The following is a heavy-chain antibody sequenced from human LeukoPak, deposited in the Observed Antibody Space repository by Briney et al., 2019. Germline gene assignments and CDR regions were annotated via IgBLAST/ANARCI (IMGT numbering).Heavy chain of an antibody. CDR2: AAYSGNS. V-gene: IGHV4-59*01. CDR1: GDSINNYY. Sequence: SETLSLTCTVSGDSINNYYWSWLRQTPGEGLEWIGFAAYSGNSNYNPSLESRVTISIDTSKNQFSLKLNSVTAADTAMYYCARVVRGAVTFNRFDPWGQGTLVTVSS. CDR3: ARVVRGAVTFNRFDP. D-gene: IGHD3-10*02. J-gene: IGHJ5*02.